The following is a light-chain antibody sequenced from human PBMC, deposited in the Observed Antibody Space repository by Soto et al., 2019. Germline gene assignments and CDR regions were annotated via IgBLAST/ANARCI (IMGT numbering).Light chain of an antibody. Sequence: QSVLTQPPSASGSPGQSVTISCTGTSSDVGGYYYVSWYQQHPGNAPKLIIYEVSKRPSGVPDRFSGSKSGNTASLTVSGLQAEDGADYYCSSYAGNNIMVFGGGTKLTVL. CDR2: EVS. J-gene: IGLJ2*01. V-gene: IGLV2-8*01. CDR3: SSYAGNNIMV. CDR1: SSDVGGYYY.